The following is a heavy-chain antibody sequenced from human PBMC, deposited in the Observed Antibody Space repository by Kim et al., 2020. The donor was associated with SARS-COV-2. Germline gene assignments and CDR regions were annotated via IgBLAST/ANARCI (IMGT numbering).Heavy chain of an antibody. CDR1: GFTFTGFG. V-gene: IGHV3-23*01. Sequence: GGSLRLSCAASGFTFTGFGISWVRQAPGKGLEWVSFICGSGSLTLYSNPVKGQFTISRDNSKNTLYLQMHSLRTEDTAFYYCANGANKGHPYYFDHWGQGTLVTVSS. CDR2: ICGSGSLT. J-gene: IGHJ4*02. D-gene: IGHD3-16*01. CDR3: ANGANKGHPYYFDH.